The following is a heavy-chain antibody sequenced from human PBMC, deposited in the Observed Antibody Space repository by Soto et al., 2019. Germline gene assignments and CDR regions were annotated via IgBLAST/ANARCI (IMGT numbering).Heavy chain of an antibody. Sequence: KTSETLSLTCTVSGGSISFYYWSWIRQPAGKGLEWIGRVYSSGNPNYNPSLKSRLTMSVDTSNNPFSLHLRSVTAADTSMYSCARDRRGGTRPHYYDSSGYYNPFDRWGQGTLVTVSS. CDR3: ARDRRGGTRPHYYDSSGYYNPFDR. V-gene: IGHV4-4*07. J-gene: IGHJ4*02. D-gene: IGHD3-22*01. CDR2: VYSSGNP. CDR1: GGSISFYY.